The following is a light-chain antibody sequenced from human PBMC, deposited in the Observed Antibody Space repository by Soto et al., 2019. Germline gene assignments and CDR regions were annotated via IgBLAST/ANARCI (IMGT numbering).Light chain of an antibody. Sequence: DIQMTQSPSSLSASVGDRATITCRASQGISTYLVWYQQKPGTVPKLLIFAASTLHSGVPSRFSGSGSGADFTPTISSLQPEDVATYYDQNYNGAPWTFGQGTKVEIK. CDR2: AAS. V-gene: IGKV1-27*01. CDR1: QGISTY. J-gene: IGKJ1*01. CDR3: QNYNGAPWT.